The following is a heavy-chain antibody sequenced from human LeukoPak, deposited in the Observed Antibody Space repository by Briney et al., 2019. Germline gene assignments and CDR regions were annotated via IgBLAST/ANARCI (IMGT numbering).Heavy chain of an antibody. D-gene: IGHD1-26*01. V-gene: IGHV3-30*04. CDR2: ISYDGNNK. Sequence: GGSLRLSCAASGFALSSYTIHWVRQAPGKGLEWVAIISYDGNNKYYADSVKGRFTISRDISKNTLYLQMNSLRTEDTAVYYCATRGSYFEDYWGQGTLVTVSS. CDR1: GFALSSYT. J-gene: IGHJ4*02. CDR3: ATRGSYFEDY.